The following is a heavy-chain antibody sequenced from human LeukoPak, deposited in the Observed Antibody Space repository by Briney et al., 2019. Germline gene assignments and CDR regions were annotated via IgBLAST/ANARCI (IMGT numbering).Heavy chain of an antibody. CDR2: IYYSGST. J-gene: IGHJ4*02. D-gene: IGHD6-19*01. CDR1: GGSISSSY. V-gene: IGHV4-59*08. CDR3: ATWGIAVAGTFDY. Sequence: SETLSLTCTVSGGSISSSYWSWIRQPPGKGLEWIRYIYYSGSTNNNPSFKSRVAISVDTPKNQFSLKLSSVTAADTAVYYCATWGIAVAGTFDYWGQGTLVTVST.